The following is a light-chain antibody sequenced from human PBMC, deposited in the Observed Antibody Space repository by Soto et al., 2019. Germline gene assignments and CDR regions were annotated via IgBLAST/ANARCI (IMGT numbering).Light chain of an antibody. CDR1: QTVLNSSNNKTY. CDR2: WAS. Sequence: DIVMTQSPDSLAVSLGERATLDCKSSQTVLNSSNNKTYLAWYRQRPGQPPTLLINWASTRQSGVPARFRGSGSGTEFTLTTTDLQAEDLAVYYCQQFHTIPWTFGQGTKVDIK. CDR3: QQFHTIPWT. J-gene: IGKJ1*01. V-gene: IGKV4-1*01.